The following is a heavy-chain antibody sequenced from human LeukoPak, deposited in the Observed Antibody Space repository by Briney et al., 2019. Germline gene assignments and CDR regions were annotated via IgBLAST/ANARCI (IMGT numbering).Heavy chain of an antibody. D-gene: IGHD5-18*01. CDR2: INHSGRT. CDR3: ARDRGNTAMVTPYYFDY. J-gene: IGHJ4*02. V-gene: IGHV4-34*09. CDR1: GGSFRGYY. Sequence: PSETLSLTCAVYGGSFRGYYWRWIRQPPGKGVEWRGEINHSGRTNHNPSLKSRVTISVDTSKNQFSLKLSSVTDADTAVYYCARDRGNTAMVTPYYFDYWGQGTLVTVSS.